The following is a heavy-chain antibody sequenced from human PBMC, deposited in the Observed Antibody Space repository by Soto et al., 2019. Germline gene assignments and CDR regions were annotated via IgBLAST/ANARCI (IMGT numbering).Heavy chain of an antibody. Sequence: GGSLRLSCAASGFTFSSYAMHWVRQAPGKGLEWVAVISYDGSNKYYADSVKGRFAISRDNSKNTLYLQMNSLRAEDTAVYYCARDPQSDTIFGVVIPRYYYYYGMDVWGQGTTVTVSS. CDR2: ISYDGSNK. J-gene: IGHJ6*02. CDR3: ARDPQSDTIFGVVIPRYYYYYGMDV. CDR1: GFTFSSYA. V-gene: IGHV3-30*09. D-gene: IGHD3-3*01.